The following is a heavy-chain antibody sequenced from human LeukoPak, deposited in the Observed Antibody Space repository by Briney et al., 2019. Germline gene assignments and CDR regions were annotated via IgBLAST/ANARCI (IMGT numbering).Heavy chain of an antibody. CDR1: GFTFSSYS. D-gene: IGHD3-22*01. CDR3: AARPRYYYDSSGYSPADAFDI. CDR2: ISSSSSYI. V-gene: IGHV3-21*04. J-gene: IGHJ3*02. Sequence: GGSLRLSCAASGFTFSSYSMNWVRQAPGKGLEWVSSISSSSSYIYYADSVKGRFTISRDNAKNSLYLQMNSLRAEDTAVYYCAARPRYYYDSSGYSPADAFDIWGQGTMVTVSS.